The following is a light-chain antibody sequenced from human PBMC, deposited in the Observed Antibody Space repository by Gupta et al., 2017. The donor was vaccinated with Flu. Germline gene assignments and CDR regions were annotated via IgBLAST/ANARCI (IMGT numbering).Light chain of an antibody. V-gene: IGKV1-5*03. Sequence: DIQMTQSPSALSASVGDRVTITCRASQDINIWLGWYQQKPGKAPKLLIHKASNLQSGVPSRFSGSGYGTEFTLTISCRQPDDFAAYYCQQYSDYSLYTFGQGTKVDIK. CDR3: QQYSDYSLYT. J-gene: IGKJ2*01. CDR1: QDINIW. CDR2: KAS.